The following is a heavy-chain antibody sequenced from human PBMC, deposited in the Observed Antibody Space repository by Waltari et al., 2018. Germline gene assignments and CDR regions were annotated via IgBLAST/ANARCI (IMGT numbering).Heavy chain of an antibody. Sequence: QVQLVQSGAAVKKPGASVKVSCKASGYLFTSHDINWVRQTTGQGLEWLGWMNPDSGSTGYLQKFQGRVTMTRDTSTTTAYMELSGLTSEDTAVYFCARGLSSSWYGLDVWGQGTTVIVS. D-gene: IGHD6-13*01. J-gene: IGHJ6*02. CDR1: GYLFTSHD. V-gene: IGHV1-8*01. CDR3: ARGLSSSWYGLDV. CDR2: MNPDSGST.